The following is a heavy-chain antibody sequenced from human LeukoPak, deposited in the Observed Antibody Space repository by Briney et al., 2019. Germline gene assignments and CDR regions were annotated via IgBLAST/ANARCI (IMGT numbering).Heavy chain of an antibody. CDR3: ARLIVILPAATDAFDI. CDR1: GFTFAKFA. D-gene: IGHD2-2*01. Sequence: GGGLVQPGESLRLSCAISGFTFAKFAMSWVRQAPGKGLEWVSTISGSGIVTYHADSVKGRFTISRDNSKNTLYLQMNSLRAEDTAVYYCARLIVILPAATDAFDIWGQGTMVTVSS. J-gene: IGHJ3*02. CDR2: ISGSGIVT. V-gene: IGHV3-23*01.